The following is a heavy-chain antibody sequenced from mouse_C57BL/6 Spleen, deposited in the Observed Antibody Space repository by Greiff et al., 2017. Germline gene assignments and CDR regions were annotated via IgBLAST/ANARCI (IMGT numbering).Heavy chain of an antibody. V-gene: IGHV1-63*01. CDR3: ARRNDSPLYFDV. Sequence: VKVVESGAELVRPGTSVKMSCKASGYTFTNYWIGWAKQRPGHGLEWIGDIYPGGGYTNYNEKFKGKATLTADKSSSTAYMQFSSLTSEDSAIYYCARRNDSPLYFDVWGTGTTVTVSS. CDR2: IYPGGGYT. J-gene: IGHJ1*03. CDR1: GYTFTNYW. D-gene: IGHD2-3*01.